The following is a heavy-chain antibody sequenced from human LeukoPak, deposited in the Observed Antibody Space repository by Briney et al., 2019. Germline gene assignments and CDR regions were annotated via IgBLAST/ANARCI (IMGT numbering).Heavy chain of an antibody. CDR2: INHSGST. D-gene: IGHD3-10*01. CDR3: ASTYYYDSGSYSLGVDN. J-gene: IGHJ4*02. Sequence: SETLSLTCAVYGGSFSGYYWSWIRQPPGKGLEWIGEINHSGSTNYNPSLKSRVTISVDTSKNQFSLKLSSVTAADTAVYYCASTYYYDSGSYSLGVDNWGQGTLVTVSS. CDR1: GGSFSGYY. V-gene: IGHV4-34*01.